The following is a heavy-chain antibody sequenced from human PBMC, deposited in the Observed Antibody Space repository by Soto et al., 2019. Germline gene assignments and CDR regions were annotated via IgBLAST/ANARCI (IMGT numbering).Heavy chain of an antibody. V-gene: IGHV4-34*01. CDR3: ARGHDGLDIVVVVAATPRNRYYMDV. J-gene: IGHJ6*03. Sequence: PSETLSLTCAVYGGSFSGYYWSWIRQPPGKGLEWIGEINHSGSTNYNPSLKGRLTISVDTSKNQFSLKLSSVTAADTAVYYCARGHDGLDIVVVVAATPRNRYYMDVWGKGTTVTVS. D-gene: IGHD2-15*01. CDR2: INHSGST. CDR1: GGSFSGYY.